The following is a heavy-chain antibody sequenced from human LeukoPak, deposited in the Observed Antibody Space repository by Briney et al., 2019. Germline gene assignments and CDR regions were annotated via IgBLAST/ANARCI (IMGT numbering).Heavy chain of an antibody. CDR1: GGSISSHY. D-gene: IGHD5-18*01. V-gene: IGHV4-59*11. CDR3: ARALYGYSYGYAPYYFDY. Sequence: SETLSLTCTVSGGSISSHYWSWIRQPPGKGLEWIGYIYYSGSTNYNPSLKSRVTISVDTSKNQFSLKLSSVTAADTAVYYCARALYGYSYGYAPYYFDYWGQGTLVTVSS. J-gene: IGHJ4*02. CDR2: IYYSGST.